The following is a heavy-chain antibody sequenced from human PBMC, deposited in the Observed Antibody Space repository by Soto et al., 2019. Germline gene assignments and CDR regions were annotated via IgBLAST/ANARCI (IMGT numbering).Heavy chain of an antibody. V-gene: IGHV3-30*18. CDR3: AKDLITIFGVVIKQVYYGMDV. CDR2: ISYDGSNK. CDR1: GFTFSSYG. J-gene: IGHJ6*02. D-gene: IGHD3-3*01. Sequence: GGSLRLSCAASGFTFSSYGMHWVRQAPGKGLEWVAVISYDGSNKYYADSVKGRFTISRDNSKNTLYLQMNSLRAEDTAVYYCAKDLITIFGVVIKQVYYGMDVWGQGTTVTV.